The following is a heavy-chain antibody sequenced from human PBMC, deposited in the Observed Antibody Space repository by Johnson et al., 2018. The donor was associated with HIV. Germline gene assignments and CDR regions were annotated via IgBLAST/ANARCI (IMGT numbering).Heavy chain of an antibody. CDR1: GFTFSSYA. Sequence: VQLVESGGGLVQPGGSLRLSCAASGFTFSSYAMSWVRQAPGKGLEWVSAISGSGGSTYYADSVKGRFTISRDNSKNTLYLQINSLRAEDTAVYYCARVSSSVTTARYGAFDIWGQGTMVIVSS. J-gene: IGHJ3*02. CDR2: ISGSGGST. V-gene: IGHV3-23*04. CDR3: ARVSSSVTTARYGAFDI. D-gene: IGHD4-17*01.